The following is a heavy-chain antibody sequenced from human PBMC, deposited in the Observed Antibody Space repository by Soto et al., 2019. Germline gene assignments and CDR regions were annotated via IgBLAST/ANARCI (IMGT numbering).Heavy chain of an antibody. Sequence: QVQLVQSGAEVKKPGSSVKVSCKASGGTFSRYSITWVRQAPGHGLEWIGRIIPIFGIPTYAQKFQGRVTITADESTSTAYLELSSVRSDDTAVYYCAREDRDRETGLVPAAIDGMDVWGPGTTVTASS. J-gene: IGHJ6*02. CDR1: GGTFSRYS. V-gene: IGHV1-69*08. CDR2: IIPIFGIP. CDR3: AREDRDRETGLVPAAIDGMDV. D-gene: IGHD2-2*01.